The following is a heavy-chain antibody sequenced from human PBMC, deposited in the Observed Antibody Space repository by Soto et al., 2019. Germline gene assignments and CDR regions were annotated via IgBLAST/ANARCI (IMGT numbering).Heavy chain of an antibody. CDR3: AREVGPVISSGWQYYFDY. CDR1: GGSISSYY. D-gene: IGHD6-19*01. CDR2: IYYSGST. Sequence: SETLSLTCTVSGGSISSYYWSWIRQPPGKGLEWIGYIYYSGSTNYNPSLKSRVTISVDTSKNQFSLKLSSVTAADTAVYYCAREVGPVISSGWQYYFDYWGQGTLVTVSS. V-gene: IGHV4-59*01. J-gene: IGHJ4*02.